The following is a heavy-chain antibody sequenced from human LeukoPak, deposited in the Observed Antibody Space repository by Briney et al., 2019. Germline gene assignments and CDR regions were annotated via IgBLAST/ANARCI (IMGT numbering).Heavy chain of an antibody. CDR3: ARALDYSDSSGYYYVFDY. CDR1: GGSISSYY. CDR2: IYYSGST. Sequence: PSETQSLTCTVSGGSISSYYWSWIRQPPGKGLEWIGYIYYSGSTNYNPSLKSRVTISVDTSKNQFSLKLSSVTAADTAVYYCARALDYSDSSGYYYVFDYWGQGTLVTVSS. V-gene: IGHV4-59*01. D-gene: IGHD3-22*01. J-gene: IGHJ4*02.